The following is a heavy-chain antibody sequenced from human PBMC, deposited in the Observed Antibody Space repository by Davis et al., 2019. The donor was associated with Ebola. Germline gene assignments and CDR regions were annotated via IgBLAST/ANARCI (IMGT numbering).Heavy chain of an antibody. J-gene: IGHJ4*02. V-gene: IGHV1-69*04. CDR1: GYTFTSYG. Sequence: AASVKVSCKASGYTFTSYGISWVRQAPGQGLEWMGRIIPILGIAKYAKKLQGRVTITADKSTSTAYMDLNSLRSEDTAVYYCARDSSSSSEDYWGQGTLVTVSS. CDR2: IIPILGIA. CDR3: ARDSSSSSEDY. D-gene: IGHD6-6*01.